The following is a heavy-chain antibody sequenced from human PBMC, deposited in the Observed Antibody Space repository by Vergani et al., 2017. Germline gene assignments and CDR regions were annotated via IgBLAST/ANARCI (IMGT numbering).Heavy chain of an antibody. CDR2: IYYSGRT. CDR1: GASIRSSNYY. V-gene: IGHV4-39*01. CDR3: ARHSTVEWLVKLGGIDP. J-gene: IGHJ5*02. Sequence: QLQLQESGPGLVKPSATLSLTCSVSGASIRSSNYYWGWIRQPPGKGLEWIASIYYSGRTYYNPSLKSRVTISVDTSKNQFSLKLRSVTAADTAVYFCARHSTVEWLVKLGGIDPWGQGILVTVSS. D-gene: IGHD6-19*01.